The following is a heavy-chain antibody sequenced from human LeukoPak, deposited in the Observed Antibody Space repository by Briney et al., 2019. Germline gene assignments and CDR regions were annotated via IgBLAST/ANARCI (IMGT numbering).Heavy chain of an antibody. J-gene: IGHJ4*02. Sequence: GGSLRLSCAASGFTFSIYWMNWVRQAPGKGLEWVANIKQDGSDKYYVDSVKGRFTISRDNAKNSLYLQMNSLRVEDTAVYYCARDRDSSGWQPFDYWGQGTLVTVSS. CDR2: IKQDGSDK. V-gene: IGHV3-7*01. CDR3: ARDRDSSGWQPFDY. D-gene: IGHD6-19*01. CDR1: GFTFSIYW.